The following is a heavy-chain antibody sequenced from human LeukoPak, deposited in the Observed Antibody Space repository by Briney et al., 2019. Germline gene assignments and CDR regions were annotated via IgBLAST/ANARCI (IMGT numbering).Heavy chain of an antibody. D-gene: IGHD3-16*01. CDR2: IHYDGAT. J-gene: IGHJ4*02. V-gene: IGHV4-39*01. Sequence: SETLSLTCSVSGGSISGRRYYWGWIRQPPGRGLEWIGSIHYDGATYYNPSLKSRVTISVDTSKNQFSLKLSSVTAADTAVYYCARHPRDGGAAHDYWGQGTLVTVSS. CDR3: ARHPRDGGAAHDY. CDR1: GGSISGRRYY.